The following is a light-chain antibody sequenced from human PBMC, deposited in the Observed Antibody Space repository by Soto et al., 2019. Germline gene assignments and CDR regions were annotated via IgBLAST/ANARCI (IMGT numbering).Light chain of an antibody. CDR3: QQFDDSVT. CDR2: DVS. J-gene: IGKJ5*01. Sequence: EIVLTQSPATLSLSPGERVTLSCRASQSVSNSLAWYQQKPGQPPRLLIYDVSNRATGTPDRFSGSGSGTDFTLTISRLEPEDSAVYYCQQFDDSVTFGQGTRLEIK. V-gene: IGKV3-11*01. CDR1: QSVSNS.